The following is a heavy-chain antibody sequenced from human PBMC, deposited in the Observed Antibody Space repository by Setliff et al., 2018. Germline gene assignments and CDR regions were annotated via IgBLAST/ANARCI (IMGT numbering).Heavy chain of an antibody. CDR3: PRLVRYCTRTSCQRLSGDDY. V-gene: IGHV1-18*01. CDR1: GYTFTDYG. J-gene: IGHJ4*02. D-gene: IGHD2-2*01. CDR2: ISPYSGNT. Sequence: GASVKVSCKASGYTFTDYGVTWVRQAPGQGLEWVGWISPYSGNTYYAPKFQGRITMTTDTSTTTAYMELKSLRSDDTAIYYCPRLVRYCTRTSCQRLSGDDYWGQGALVTVSS.